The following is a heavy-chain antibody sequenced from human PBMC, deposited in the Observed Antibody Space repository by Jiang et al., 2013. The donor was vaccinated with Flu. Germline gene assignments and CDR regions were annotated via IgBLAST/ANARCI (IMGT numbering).Heavy chain of an antibody. Sequence: GSGLVKPSETLSLTCTVSGGSISSSSYYWGWIRQPPGKGLEWIGSIYYSGSTYYNPSLKSRVTISVDTSKNQFSLKLSSVTAADTAVYYCARVLQGGFGELFVDDFDYWGQGPWSPSPQ. V-gene: IGHV4-39*01. J-gene: IGHJ4*02. CDR2: IYYSGST. CDR3: ARVLQGGFGELFVDDFDY. D-gene: IGHD3-10*01. CDR1: GGSISSSSYY.